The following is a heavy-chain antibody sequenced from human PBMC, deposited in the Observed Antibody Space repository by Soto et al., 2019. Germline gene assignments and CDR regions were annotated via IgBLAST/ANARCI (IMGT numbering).Heavy chain of an antibody. CDR3: LGVPADQDYYYYCYMDV. CDR1: GFTFSSYW. V-gene: IGHV3-74*01. J-gene: IGHJ6*03. D-gene: IGHD2-2*01. Sequence: AGGSLRLSCAASGFTFSSYWMHWVRQAPGKGLVWVSRINSDGSSTSYADSVKGRFTISRDNAKNTLYLQMNSLRAEDTAVYYALGVPADQDYYYYCYMDVWGKGTRVTVAS. CDR2: INSDGSST.